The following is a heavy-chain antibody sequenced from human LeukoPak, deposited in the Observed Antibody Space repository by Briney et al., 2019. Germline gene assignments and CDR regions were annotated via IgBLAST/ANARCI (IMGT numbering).Heavy chain of an antibody. V-gene: IGHV4-30-4*01. D-gene: IGHD3-10*01. CDR2: IYYSGST. CDR3: AKDIRGTYYSYYYGMDV. CDR1: GGSISSGDYY. Sequence: SQTLCLTCTVSGGSISSGDYYWGCIRQPPGKGLESVVYIYYSGSTDYNPSLKSRVTISVGTSKNQFSLKLSSVNAADTAVYYWAKDIRGTYYSYYYGMDVWGQGTTVTVSS. J-gene: IGHJ6*02.